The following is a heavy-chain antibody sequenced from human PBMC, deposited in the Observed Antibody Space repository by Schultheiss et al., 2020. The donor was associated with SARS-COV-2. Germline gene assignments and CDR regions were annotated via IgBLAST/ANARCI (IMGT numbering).Heavy chain of an antibody. V-gene: IGHV4-59*08. J-gene: IGHJ5*02. CDR3: ARGSTSVYDYYDSSGYYVNWFDP. CDR2: IYYSGST. Sequence: SETLSLTCTVSGGSISSNYWSWIRQPPGKGLEWIGYIYYSGSTNYNPSLKSRVTISVDTSKNQFSLKLSSVTAADTAVYHCARGSTSVYDYYDSSGYYVNWFDPWGQGTLVTVSS. D-gene: IGHD3-22*01. CDR1: GGSISSNY.